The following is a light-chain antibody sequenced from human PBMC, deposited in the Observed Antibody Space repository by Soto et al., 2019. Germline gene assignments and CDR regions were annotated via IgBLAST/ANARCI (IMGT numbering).Light chain of an antibody. CDR3: QQYNSYAWT. CDR2: DAS. Sequence: DIPMTQSPSTLSASVGDRVTITCRASHIISSWLAWYQQKPGKAPKLLIYDASNLENGVPSRFSGSGSGTEFTLTISSLQPDDFATYYCQQYNSYAWTFGQGTKVEIK. CDR1: HIISSW. V-gene: IGKV1-5*01. J-gene: IGKJ1*01.